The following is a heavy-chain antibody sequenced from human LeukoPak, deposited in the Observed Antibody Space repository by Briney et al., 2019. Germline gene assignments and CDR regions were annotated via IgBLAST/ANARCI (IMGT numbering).Heavy chain of an antibody. V-gene: IGHV1-18*01. D-gene: IGHD3-10*01. Sequence: GASVKVSCKASGYTFTSYGISWVRQAPGQGLEWMGWISAYNGNTDYAQKLQGRVTMTTDTSTSTAYMELSSLRSEDTAVYYCASYGSGSYYNLYWGQGTLVTVSS. CDR2: ISAYNGNT. J-gene: IGHJ4*02. CDR3: ASYGSGSYYNLY. CDR1: GYTFTSYG.